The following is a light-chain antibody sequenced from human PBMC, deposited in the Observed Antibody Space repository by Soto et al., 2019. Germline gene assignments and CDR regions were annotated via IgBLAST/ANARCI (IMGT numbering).Light chain of an antibody. CDR1: SSDVGRYNY. V-gene: IGLV2-14*03. J-gene: IGLJ1*01. CDR2: HVS. CDR3: CSLTASTSYV. Sequence: QSALTQPASVSGSPGQSITISCTGTSSDVGRYNYVSWYQHHPGKAPKLMIYHVSNRPSGVSNRFSGSKSGNTASLTISGRQADDEGDYYCCSLTASTSYVFGSGTKLTVL.